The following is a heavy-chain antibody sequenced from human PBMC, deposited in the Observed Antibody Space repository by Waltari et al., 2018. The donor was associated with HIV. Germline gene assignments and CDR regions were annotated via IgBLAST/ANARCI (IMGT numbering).Heavy chain of an antibody. D-gene: IGHD5-18*01. CDR3: ARVPWGYGPFDF. Sequence: QVQLQQWGAGLLKPSETLSLTCAVYGGSFSGYFWNWIRQPPGKGLEWIGEINHSGSTTYSPSLKSRVTVSLDTSKNQFSLKLSSVTAADTAVYYCARVPWGYGPFDFWGQGTLVTVSS. CDR2: INHSGST. J-gene: IGHJ4*02. V-gene: IGHV4-34*01. CDR1: GGSFSGYF.